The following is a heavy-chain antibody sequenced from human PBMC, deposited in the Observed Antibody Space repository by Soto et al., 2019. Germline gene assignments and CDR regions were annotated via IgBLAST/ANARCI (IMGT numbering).Heavy chain of an antibody. D-gene: IGHD3-16*01. CDR1: GDSINGGGSY. Sequence: SETLSLTCTVSGDSINGGGSYWSWIRHHQGEGLEWIGYIYYTGSTYYNPSLKSRVTISIDTSKNQFSLKLRSVTAADTAIYYCARLSWADRTSFDPWGQGTPVTVSS. CDR3: ARLSWADRTSFDP. V-gene: IGHV4-31*03. CDR2: IYYTGST. J-gene: IGHJ5*02.